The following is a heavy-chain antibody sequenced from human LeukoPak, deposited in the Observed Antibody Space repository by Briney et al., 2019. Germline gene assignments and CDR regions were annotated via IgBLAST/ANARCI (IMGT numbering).Heavy chain of an antibody. CDR3: AKITPGDYARERFNWFDP. Sequence: PSQTLSLTCTVSGGSISSGSYYWSWIPQPAGQGLEWIGCFYYSGSYNYNPSCQSRITIAVETSKNQFSLKLSSVTAADTAVYYCAKITPGDYARERFNWFDPWGQGTLVTVSS. CDR2: FYYSGSY. V-gene: IGHV4-61*10. J-gene: IGHJ5*02. CDR1: GGSISSGSYY. D-gene: IGHD4-17*01.